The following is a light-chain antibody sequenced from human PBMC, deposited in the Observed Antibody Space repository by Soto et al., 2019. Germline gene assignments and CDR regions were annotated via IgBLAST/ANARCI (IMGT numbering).Light chain of an antibody. Sequence: DIQMTQSPSTLSAPVGDRVTITCRASQSISSWLAWYQQKPGKAPKLLSYDASSLENGVPSRFSGSGSGTEFTHTISSLRHDDFATYYCQQYNSYSLTFSGGTKVESK. V-gene: IGKV1-5*01. CDR2: DAS. J-gene: IGKJ4*02. CDR1: QSISSW. CDR3: QQYNSYSLT.